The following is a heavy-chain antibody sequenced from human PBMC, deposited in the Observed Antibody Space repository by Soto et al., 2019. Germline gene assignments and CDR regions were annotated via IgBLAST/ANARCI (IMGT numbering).Heavy chain of an antibody. V-gene: IGHV1-18*01. CDR3: ATRRGGPYYGSEENDY. D-gene: IGHD3-10*01. J-gene: IGHJ4*02. CDR1: GYTFTINA. Sequence: ASVKVSCKASGYTFTINASIWVRQATGKGLEWMGWISAYNGKTNYAQKFQGRVTMTEDTSTDTAYMELSSLRSEDTAVYYCATRRGGPYYGSEENDYWGQRTLVTVSS. CDR2: ISAYNGKT.